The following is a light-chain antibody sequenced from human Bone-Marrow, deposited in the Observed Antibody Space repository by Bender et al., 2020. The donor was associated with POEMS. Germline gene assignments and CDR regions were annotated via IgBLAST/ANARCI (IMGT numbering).Light chain of an antibody. Sequence: QSALTQPASVSGSPGQSITISCTGTSRDVGNYILVSWYQQHPDKAPKLIIYEGTRRPSGVSNRFSGSKSGTTASLTISGLQADDEANYYCSSYTSSSSVVFGGGTKLTVL. V-gene: IGLV2-14*02. CDR1: SRDVGNYIL. J-gene: IGLJ3*02. CDR2: EGT. CDR3: SSYTSSSSVV.